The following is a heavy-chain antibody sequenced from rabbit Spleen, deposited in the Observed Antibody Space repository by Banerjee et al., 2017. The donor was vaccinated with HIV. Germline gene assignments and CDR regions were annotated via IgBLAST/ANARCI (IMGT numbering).Heavy chain of an antibody. V-gene: IGHV1S7*01. Sequence: HLKESGGGLVQPGGSLKLSCKASGFTLSSYYMNWVRQAPGKGLEWIGYIDPVFGITYYASCVNGRFSISRENAQNTLFLQMTSLTAADTATYFGARDGAGGSYFALWGPGTLGTVS. CDR1: GFTLSSYY. D-gene: IGHD8-1*01. J-gene: IGHJ4*01. CDR2: IDPVFGIT. CDR3: ARDGAGGSYFAL.